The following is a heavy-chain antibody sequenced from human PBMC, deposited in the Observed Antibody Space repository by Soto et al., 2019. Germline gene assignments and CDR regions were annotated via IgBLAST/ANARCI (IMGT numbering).Heavy chain of an antibody. CDR1: GFTFSSYG. CDR2: ISYDGSNK. CDR3: AKLSTTLTPYYYGMDV. Sequence: GGSLRLSCAASGFTFSSYGMHWVRQAPGKGLEWVAVISYDGSNKYYADSVKGRFTISRDNSKNTLYLQMNSLRAEDTAVYYCAKLSTTLTPYYYGMDVWGQGTTVTVSS. J-gene: IGHJ6*02. V-gene: IGHV3-30*18. D-gene: IGHD4-17*01.